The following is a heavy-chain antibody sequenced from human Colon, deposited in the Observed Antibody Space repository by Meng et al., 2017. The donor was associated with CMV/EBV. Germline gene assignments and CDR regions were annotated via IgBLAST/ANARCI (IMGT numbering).Heavy chain of an antibody. CDR3: ARDRYYGMDV. CDR2: ISYDGSNK. CDR1: GFTFSSYA. V-gene: IGHV3-30*04. J-gene: IGHJ6*02. Sequence: GGSLRLSCAASGFTFSSYAMHWVRQAPGKGLEWVAVISYDGSNKYYADSVKGRFTISRDNSKSTLYLQMNSLRAEDTAVYYCARDRYYGMDVWGQGTTVTVSS.